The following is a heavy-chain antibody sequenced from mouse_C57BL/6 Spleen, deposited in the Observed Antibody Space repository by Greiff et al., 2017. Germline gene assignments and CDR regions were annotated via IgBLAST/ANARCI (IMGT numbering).Heavy chain of an antibody. CDR1: GYTFTSYW. D-gene: IGHD2-4*01. CDR3: AREVYDYDVGY. Sequence: QVQLQQPGAELVKPGASVKLSCKASGYTFTSYWMHWVKQRPGQGLEWIGMIHPNSGSTNYNEKFKSKATLTVDKSSSTAYMQLSSLTSEDSAVYYCAREVYDYDVGYWGQGTTLTVSS. V-gene: IGHV1-64*01. CDR2: IHPNSGST. J-gene: IGHJ2*01.